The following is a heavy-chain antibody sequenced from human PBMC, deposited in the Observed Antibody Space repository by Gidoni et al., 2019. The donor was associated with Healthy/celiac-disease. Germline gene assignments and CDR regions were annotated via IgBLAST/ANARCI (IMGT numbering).Heavy chain of an antibody. CDR3: AKEKKYCSSTSCYFLDYYYYMDV. Sequence: EVQLVESGGGLVKPGGSLRLSCAASGFTFSSYSMTGFRKAPGKGLEWVSSISSSSSYIYYADSVKGRFTISRDNAKNSLYLQMNSLRAEDTAVYYCAKEKKYCSSTSCYFLDYYYYMDVWGKGTTVTVSS. CDR1: GFTFSSYS. CDR2: ISSSSSYI. D-gene: IGHD2-2*01. J-gene: IGHJ6*03. V-gene: IGHV3-21*01.